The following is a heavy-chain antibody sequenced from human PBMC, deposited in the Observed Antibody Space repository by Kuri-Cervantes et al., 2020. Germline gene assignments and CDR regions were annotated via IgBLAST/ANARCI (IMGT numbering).Heavy chain of an antibody. V-gene: IGHV1-8*02. CDR2: MNPNSGNT. CDR1: GYTFTSYD. D-gene: IGHD3-22*01. CDR3: ARLDSSGYYYVPPVGAFDI. J-gene: IGHJ3*02. Sequence: ASVKVSCKASGYTFTSYDINWVRQATGQGLEWMGWMNPNSGNTGYAQKFQGRVTMTRNTSISTAYMELSSLRSEDTAVYYCARLDSSGYYYVPPVGAFDIWGQGTMVTVSS.